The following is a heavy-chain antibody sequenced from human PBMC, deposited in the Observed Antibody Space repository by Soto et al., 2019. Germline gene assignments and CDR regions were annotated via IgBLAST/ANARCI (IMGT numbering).Heavy chain of an antibody. J-gene: IGHJ4*02. D-gene: IGHD1-26*01. Sequence: PRGSLSLSSPGSVFIFSGYSMNWFRQAPGKGLEWVSSISTTSTYIYYADSVKGRFTVSRDNAKNSLYLQMTGLRPEDTAMYYCARDGIVGTTDFFDYWGQGTLVTVSS. V-gene: IGHV3-21*01. CDR1: VFIFSGYS. CDR2: ISTTSTYI. CDR3: ARDGIVGTTDFFDY.